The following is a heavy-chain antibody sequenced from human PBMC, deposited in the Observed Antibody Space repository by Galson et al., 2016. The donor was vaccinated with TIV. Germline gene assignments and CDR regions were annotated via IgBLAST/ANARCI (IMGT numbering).Heavy chain of an antibody. CDR1: GYRFTNYW. J-gene: IGHJ6*03. CDR3: ASSSHSSSNIHYYSYDLDV. V-gene: IGHV5-51*03. Sequence: QSGAEVKKPGESLKISCKGSGYRFTNYWIGWVRQMPGKGLEWMGIIYPGDSDTRYSPSFQGQATIPADKSISTAYLQWSSLKASDTAMYYCASSSHSSSNIHYYSYDLDVWGIGTTVTVSS. D-gene: IGHD6-13*01. CDR2: IYPGDSDT.